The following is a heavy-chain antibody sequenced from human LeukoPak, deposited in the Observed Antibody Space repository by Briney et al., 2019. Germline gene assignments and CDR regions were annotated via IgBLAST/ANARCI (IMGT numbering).Heavy chain of an antibody. D-gene: IGHD3-22*01. Sequence: SETLSLTCAVYGGSFSGYYWSWIRQPPGKGLEWIGEINHSGSTNYNPSLKSRVTISVDTSKNQFSLKLSSVTAADTAVYYYARVLDSSGYYYGFDPWGQGTLVTVSS. CDR2: INHSGST. CDR1: GGSFSGYY. V-gene: IGHV4-34*01. CDR3: ARVLDSSGYYYGFDP. J-gene: IGHJ5*02.